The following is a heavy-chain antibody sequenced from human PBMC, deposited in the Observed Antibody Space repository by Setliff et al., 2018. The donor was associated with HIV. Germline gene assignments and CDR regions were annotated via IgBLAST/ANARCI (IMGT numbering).Heavy chain of an antibody. Sequence: KVSCKASGGTFSSYAFNWVRQAPGQGLEWMGGIIPISGITNYAQKFQGRVTMTRNTSISTAYMELSSLRSEDTAMYYCARVLRGSSGWYGYYYMDVWGKGTTVTVSS. D-gene: IGHD6-19*01. J-gene: IGHJ6*03. CDR1: GGTFSSYA. V-gene: IGHV1-69*17. CDR2: IIPISGIT. CDR3: ARVLRGSSGWYGYYYMDV.